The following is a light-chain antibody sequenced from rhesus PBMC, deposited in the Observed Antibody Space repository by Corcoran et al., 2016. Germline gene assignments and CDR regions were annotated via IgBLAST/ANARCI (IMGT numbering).Light chain of an antibody. CDR2: AAS. CDR1: QGISSY. V-gene: IGKV1-28*01. CDR3: LQHNSYPPT. J-gene: IGKJ4*01. Sequence: DIQMTQSPSSLSASVGDTVTITCRASQGISSYLNWFPQTPGKAPKPLLYAASSLESGVPSRFSGRGSWTEFTLTISRLQAEEFAAYYCLQHNSYPPTFGGGTKVEIK.